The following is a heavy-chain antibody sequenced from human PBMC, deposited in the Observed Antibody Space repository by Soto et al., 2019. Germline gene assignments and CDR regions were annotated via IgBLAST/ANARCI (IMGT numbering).Heavy chain of an antibody. D-gene: IGHD6-19*01. CDR1: RFTFTNYA. Sequence: EVQLLESGGGLVQPGRSLRLSCAASRFTFTNYAMSWVRQAPGKGLEWLAAISGSGGSTNYADSVKGRFTISTDNSKNTLYLQMNSLRVEDTALYYCTKDSRGGAGSGCSHDYWGHGTLVTVSS. J-gene: IGHJ4*01. V-gene: IGHV3-23*01. CDR2: ISGSGGST. CDR3: TKDSRGGAGSGCSHDY.